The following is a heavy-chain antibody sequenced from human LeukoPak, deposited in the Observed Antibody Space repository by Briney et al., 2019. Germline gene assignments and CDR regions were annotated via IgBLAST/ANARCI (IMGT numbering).Heavy chain of an antibody. CDR1: GGSFSGYY. Sequence: PSETLSLTCAVYGGSFSGYYWSWIRQPPGKGPEWIGEINHSGSTNYNPSLKSRVTISVDTSKNQFSLKLSSVTAADTAVYYCARGTMRLVGLRFLEWSPRFDPWGQGTLVTVSS. V-gene: IGHV4-34*01. CDR3: ARGTMRLVGLRFLEWSPRFDP. CDR2: INHSGST. D-gene: IGHD3-3*01. J-gene: IGHJ5*02.